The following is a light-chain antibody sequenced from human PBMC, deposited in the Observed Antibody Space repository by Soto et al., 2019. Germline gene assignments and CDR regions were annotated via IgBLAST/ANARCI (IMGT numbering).Light chain of an antibody. CDR3: QQYVNSPVT. V-gene: IGKV3-20*01. CDR1: QRVNSSY. J-gene: IGKJ2*01. Sequence: EIVLTQSPDTLYLSPGEGATLSCGASQRVNSSYLAWYQQKPGQAPRLLISGASDRATGVPARVSGSGSGTDFTLTIRRLEPEDFAVYYCQQYVNSPVTFGQGTKLQIK. CDR2: GAS.